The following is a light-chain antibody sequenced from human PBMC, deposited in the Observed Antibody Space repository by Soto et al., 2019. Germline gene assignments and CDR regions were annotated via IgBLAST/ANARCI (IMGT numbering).Light chain of an antibody. J-gene: IGLJ2*01. CDR3: PYYDKPNVQ. CDR1: SGHIASNY. V-gene: IGLV6-57*04. Sequence: NFMLTQPHAVSESPGNTVTISCTRSSGHIASNYVQWYQQRPGSAPTIVIFEDNQRPSGVPDRFSGSIDSSSNSASLTISGLQAEDEADYYCPYYDKPNVQLGGGTKLTV. CDR2: EDN.